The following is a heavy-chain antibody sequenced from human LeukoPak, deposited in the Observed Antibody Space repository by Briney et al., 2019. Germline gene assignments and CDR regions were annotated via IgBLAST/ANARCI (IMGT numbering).Heavy chain of an antibody. V-gene: IGHV3-30*02. D-gene: IGHD1-26*01. J-gene: IGHJ4*02. CDR1: GFTFSSYG. CDR2: IRYDGSNK. Sequence: GGSLRLSCAASGFTFSSYGMHWVRQAPGKGLEWVAFIRYDGSNKYYADSVKGRFTISRDDSKNTLYLQMNSLRAEDTAVYYCAKDLRSGSYGYYFDYWGQGTLVTVSS. CDR3: AKDLRSGSYGYYFDY.